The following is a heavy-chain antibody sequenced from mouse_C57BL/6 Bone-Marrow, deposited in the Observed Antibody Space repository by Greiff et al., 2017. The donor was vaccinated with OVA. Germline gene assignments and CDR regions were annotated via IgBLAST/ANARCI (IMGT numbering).Heavy chain of an antibody. CDR2: IYPGSGNT. Sequence: QVQLQQSGPELVKPGASVKISCKASGYSFTSYYIHWVKQRPGPGLAWIGWIYPGSGNTKYNEKFKGKATLTADTSSSTAYMQLSSLTSEDSAVYYCAKVFAYWGQGTLVTVSA. V-gene: IGHV1-66*01. J-gene: IGHJ3*01. CDR3: AKVFAY. CDR1: GYSFTSYY.